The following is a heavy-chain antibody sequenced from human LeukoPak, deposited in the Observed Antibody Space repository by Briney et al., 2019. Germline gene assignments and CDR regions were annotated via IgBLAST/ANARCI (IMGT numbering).Heavy chain of an antibody. CDR3: ASTGRCSGGSCYWDYYYYYYTDV. V-gene: IGHV4-34*01. J-gene: IGHJ6*03. D-gene: IGHD2-15*01. Sequence: KPSETLSLTCAVYGGSFSGYYWSWIRQPPGKGLEWIGEINHSGSTNYNPSLKSRVTISVDTSKNQFSLKLSSVTAADTAVYYCASTGRCSGGSCYWDYYYYYYTDVWGKGTTVTVSS. CDR1: GGSFSGYY. CDR2: INHSGST.